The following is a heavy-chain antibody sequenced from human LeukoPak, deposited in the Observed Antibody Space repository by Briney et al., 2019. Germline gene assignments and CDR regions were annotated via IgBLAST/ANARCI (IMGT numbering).Heavy chain of an antibody. CDR3: ARLNNCSGGSCYSGIDY. CDR2: INHSGST. CDR1: GGSFSGYY. D-gene: IGHD2-15*01. Sequence: PSETLSLTCAVYGGSFSGYYWSWIRQPPGKGLEWIGEINHSGSTNYNPSLKSRVTISVDTSKNQSSLKLSSVTAADTAVYYCARLNNCSGGSCYSGIDYWGQGTLVTVSS. J-gene: IGHJ4*02. V-gene: IGHV4-34*01.